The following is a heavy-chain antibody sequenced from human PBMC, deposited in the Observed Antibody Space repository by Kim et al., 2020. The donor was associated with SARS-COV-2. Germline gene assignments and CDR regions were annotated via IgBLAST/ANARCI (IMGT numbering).Heavy chain of an antibody. D-gene: IGHD4-17*01. J-gene: IGHJ4*02. Sequence: YAEAVKGRFTTSRDNPKSTVFLHMNSLRAEDTAIYYCAKNYGASVSYDFWGQGTLVTVSS. V-gene: IGHV3-23*05. CDR3: AKNYGASVSYDF.